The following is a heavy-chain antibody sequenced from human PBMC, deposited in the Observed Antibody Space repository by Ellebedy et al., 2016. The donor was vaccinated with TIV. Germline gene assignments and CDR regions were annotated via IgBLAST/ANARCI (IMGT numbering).Heavy chain of an antibody. J-gene: IGHJ6*02. CDR1: GDTFTSYD. V-gene: IGHV1-8*03. D-gene: IGHD3-10*01. CDR2: MNPNSDTT. Sequence: AASVKVSCKASGDTFTSYDINWVRQATGQGLEWMGWMNPNSDTTSYAQKFQGRVTITRNTSISTAYMELSSLRSEDTAVYYCARVYGSGSYLCYYYGMDVWGQGTTVTVSS. CDR3: ARVYGSGSYLCYYYGMDV.